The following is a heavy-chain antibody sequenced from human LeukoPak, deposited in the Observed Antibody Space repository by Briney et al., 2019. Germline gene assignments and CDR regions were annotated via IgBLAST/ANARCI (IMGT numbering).Heavy chain of an antibody. CDR3: ARDYSGYDYGLYY. J-gene: IGHJ4*02. CDR1: GGSFSGYY. Sequence: SETLSLTCAVYGGSFSGYYWSWIRQPPGKGLAWIGEINHSGSTNYNPSLKSRVTISVDTSKNQFSLKLSSVTAADTAVYYCARDYSGYDYGLYYCGQGTLVTVSS. D-gene: IGHD5-12*01. CDR2: INHSGST. V-gene: IGHV4-34*01.